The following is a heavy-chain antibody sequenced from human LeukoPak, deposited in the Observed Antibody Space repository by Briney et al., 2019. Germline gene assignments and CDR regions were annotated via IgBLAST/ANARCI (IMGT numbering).Heavy chain of an antibody. D-gene: IGHD1-7*01. V-gene: IGHV3-7*04. CDR1: GFTFRNYW. J-gene: IGHJ4*02. CDR2: VKPDGSEK. Sequence: GGSLRLSCAASGFTFRNYWMNWVRQAPGKGLEWVANVKPDGSEKRYVDSVKGRFTISRDNAKNSLYLQMNSLRAEDTAVYYCARVVGTDEGADYWGQGTLVTVSS. CDR3: ARVVGTDEGADY.